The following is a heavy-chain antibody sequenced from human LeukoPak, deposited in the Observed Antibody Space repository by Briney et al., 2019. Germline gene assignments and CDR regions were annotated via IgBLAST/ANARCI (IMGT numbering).Heavy chain of an antibody. CDR2: IYWDDDK. Sequence: SGPTLVKPIQTLTLTCTFSGSSLSTSGVGVGWIRQPPGKALEWLALIYWDDDKRYSPSLKSRLTITKDTSKNQVVLTMTNMDPVDTATYYCARTLVDYVWGSYRYTGFDYWGQGTLVTVSS. D-gene: IGHD3-16*02. CDR3: ARTLVDYVWGSYRYTGFDY. CDR1: GSSLSTSGVG. V-gene: IGHV2-5*02. J-gene: IGHJ4*02.